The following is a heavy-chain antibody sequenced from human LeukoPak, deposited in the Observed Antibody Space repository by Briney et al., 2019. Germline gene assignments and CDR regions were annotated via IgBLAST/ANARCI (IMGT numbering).Heavy chain of an antibody. CDR3: SRDWKLGSCNNCFYYFDY. Sequence: SQTLSLTCAIAGETVSSDNAAWNWIRPSPSRGLEWLGRTYYRSKWFNDYAVSMRGRININADTSKNQFSLQLNSGAPEDSAVYFWSRDWKLGSCNNCFYYFDYWGQGTLVTVSS. CDR2: TYYRSKWFN. V-gene: IGHV6-1*01. CDR1: GETVSSDNAA. D-gene: IGHD2/OR15-2a*01. J-gene: IGHJ4*02.